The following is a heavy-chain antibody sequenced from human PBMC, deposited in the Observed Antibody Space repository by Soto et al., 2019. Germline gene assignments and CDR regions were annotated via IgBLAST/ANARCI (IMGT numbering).Heavy chain of an antibody. V-gene: IGHV3-9*01. CDR2: ISWNSGSI. Sequence: GGSLRLSCAASGFTFDDYAMHWVRQAPGKGLEWVSGISWNSGSIGYADSVKGRFTISRDNAKNSLYLQMNSLRAEDTALYYCAKAKAGFTVGSALGFDYWGQGNLVTISA. CDR1: GFTFDDYA. CDR3: AKAKAGFTVGSALGFDY. J-gene: IGHJ4*02. D-gene: IGHD4-4*01.